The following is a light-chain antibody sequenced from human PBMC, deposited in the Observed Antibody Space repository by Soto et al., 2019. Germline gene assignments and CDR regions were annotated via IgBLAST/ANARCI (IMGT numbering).Light chain of an antibody. J-gene: IGKJ3*01. V-gene: IGKV3-20*01. Sequence: EIVMTQSPVTLSVSPGERATLSCRTSQSVSSNLAWYQQKPGQAPRLLIYGTSTRATGVPARFSGSGSGTDFTLTISRLEPEDFAVYYCQQYGSSPTTFGPGTKVDIK. CDR2: GTS. CDR1: QSVSSN. CDR3: QQYGSSPTT.